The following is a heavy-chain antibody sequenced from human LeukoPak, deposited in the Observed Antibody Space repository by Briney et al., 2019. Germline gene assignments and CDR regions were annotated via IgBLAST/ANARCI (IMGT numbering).Heavy chain of an antibody. D-gene: IGHD6-25*01. CDR1: GFSFSTYG. CDR3: ANMRPYGTGWAGGFDY. J-gene: IGHJ4*02. V-gene: IGHV3-23*01. Sequence: GGSLRLSCAASGFSFSTYGMTWVRQAPGKGLEWVSSISVSGSSTYYADSVKGRFTISRDNFKATLSLQMNSLRAEDTAVYFCANMRPYGTGWAGGFDYWGQGTLVTVSS. CDR2: ISVSGSST.